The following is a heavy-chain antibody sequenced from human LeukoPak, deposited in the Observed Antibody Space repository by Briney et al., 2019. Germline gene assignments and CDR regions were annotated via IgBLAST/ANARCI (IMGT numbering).Heavy chain of an antibody. V-gene: IGHV3-23*01. CDR2: ISPSGGIT. CDR3: AKDVSGRGAVAGSFDY. CDR1: GFTFSSHG. Sequence: PGGSLRLSCAASGFTFSSHGMNWVRQAPGKGLEWVSGISPSGGITYYADSVKGRFTISRDNSKNTLYLQMNSLRAEDTAVYYCAKDVSGRGAVAGSFDYWGQGTLVTVSS. J-gene: IGHJ4*02. D-gene: IGHD6-19*01.